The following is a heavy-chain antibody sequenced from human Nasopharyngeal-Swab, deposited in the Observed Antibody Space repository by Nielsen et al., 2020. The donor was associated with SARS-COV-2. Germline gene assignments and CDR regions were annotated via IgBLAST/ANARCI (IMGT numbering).Heavy chain of an antibody. J-gene: IGHJ4*02. CDR3: ARGAAGYYDSSGYPYFDY. CDR1: GGSFSGYY. V-gene: IGHV4-34*01. CDR2: INHSGST. D-gene: IGHD3-22*01. Sequence: SETLSPTCAVYGGSFSGYYWSWIRQPPGKGLEWIGEINHSGSTNYNPSLKSRVTISVDTSKNQFSLKLSSVTAADTAVYYCARGAAGYYDSSGYPYFDYWGQGTLVTVSS.